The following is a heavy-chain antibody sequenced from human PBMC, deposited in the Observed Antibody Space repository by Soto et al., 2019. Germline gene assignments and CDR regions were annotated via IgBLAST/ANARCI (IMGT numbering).Heavy chain of an antibody. D-gene: IGHD3-3*01. CDR3: GTRSECLDFWGLGY. CDR2: VYWNGDE. CDR1: GFSLTTTGVG. Sequence: QITLRASGPTLVKPAQTLTLTCTFSGFSLTTTGVGVGWIRQPPGKALEWLALVYWNGDERYSPSLKNRLSNHEEHSKNQGVPTITGLEPVGPAKYYCGTRSECLDFWGLGYWGQGTLVPVAS. J-gene: IGHJ4*02. V-gene: IGHV2-5*01.